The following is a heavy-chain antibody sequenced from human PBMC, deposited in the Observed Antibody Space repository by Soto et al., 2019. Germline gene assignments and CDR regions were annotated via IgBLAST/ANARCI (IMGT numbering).Heavy chain of an antibody. D-gene: IGHD2-2*02. Sequence: ASVKVSCKASGYTFTSYAMHWVRQAPGQRLEWMGWINAGNGSTKYSQKFQGRVTITRDTSASTAYMELSSLRSEDTAVYYCARPGYCSGTSCDTAIDYWGQGTLVTVSS. CDR2: INAGNGST. CDR3: ARPGYCSGTSCDTAIDY. CDR1: GYTFTSYA. J-gene: IGHJ4*02. V-gene: IGHV1-3*01.